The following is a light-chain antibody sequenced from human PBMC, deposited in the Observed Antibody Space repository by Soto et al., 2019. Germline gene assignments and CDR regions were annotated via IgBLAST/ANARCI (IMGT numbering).Light chain of an antibody. CDR3: MQALQAHWT. J-gene: IGKJ1*01. Sequence: EIVMTQSPLSLPVTLGAPASISCRSSQGLLHSNGYNYVDWYLQKPGQSPQLLIYLGSNRASGVPDRFSGSGSGTDFTLKISSVEAEDVGVYYCMQALQAHWTFGQGTKVEIK. V-gene: IGKV2-28*01. CDR2: LGS. CDR1: QGLLHSNGYNY.